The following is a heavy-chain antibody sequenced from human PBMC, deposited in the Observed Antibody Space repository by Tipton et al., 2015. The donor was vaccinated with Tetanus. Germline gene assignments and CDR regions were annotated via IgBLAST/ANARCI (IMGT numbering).Heavy chain of an antibody. Sequence: SLRLSCAASGFTFSDYNMNWVRQAPGKGLEWVANIKHDGSENYYVDSVKGRFTISRDNAKNSLYLQMNSLRAEDTAVYYCARDPTRRFDYWGPGTLVTVSS. CDR2: IKHDGSEN. CDR1: GFTFSDYN. J-gene: IGHJ4*02. V-gene: IGHV3-7*01. CDR3: ARDPTRRFDY. D-gene: IGHD1/OR15-1a*01.